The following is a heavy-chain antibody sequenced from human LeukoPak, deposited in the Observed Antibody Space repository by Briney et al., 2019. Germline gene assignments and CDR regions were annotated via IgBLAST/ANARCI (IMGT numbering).Heavy chain of an antibody. Sequence: SETLSLTCTVSGDSISTSNSYWGWIRQPPGKGLEWIGSIYYSGNTYYNASLKSRVTISVDTSKNQFSLKLSSVTAADTAVYYCARSPDYGDYFDYWGQGTLVTVSS. J-gene: IGHJ4*02. D-gene: IGHD4-17*01. CDR1: GDSISTSNSY. CDR2: IYYSGNT. V-gene: IGHV4-39*07. CDR3: ARSPDYGDYFDY.